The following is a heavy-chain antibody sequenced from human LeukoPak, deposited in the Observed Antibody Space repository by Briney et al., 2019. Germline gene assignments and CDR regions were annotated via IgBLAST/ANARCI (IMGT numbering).Heavy chain of an antibody. V-gene: IGHV4-39*01. CDR3: ARPNYGSGSYSFDP. CDR2: IYYSGST. D-gene: IGHD3-10*01. CDR1: GGSISSSSYY. J-gene: IGHJ5*02. Sequence: SETLSLTCTVSGGSISSSSYYWGWIRQPPGKGLEWIGSIYYSGSTYYNPSLKSRVTISVDTSKNQFSLKLSSVTAADTAVYYCARPNYGSGSYSFDPWGQGTLVTVSS.